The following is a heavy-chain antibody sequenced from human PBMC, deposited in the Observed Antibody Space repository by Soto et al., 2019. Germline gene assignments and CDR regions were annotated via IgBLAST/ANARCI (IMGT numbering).Heavy chain of an antibody. J-gene: IGHJ6*02. CDR2: MNPNSGNT. CDR1: GYTFTSYD. V-gene: IGHV1-8*01. D-gene: IGHD3-3*01. Sequence: ASVKVSCKASGYTFTSYDINWVRQATGQGLEWMGWMNPNSGNTGYAQKFQGRVTMTRNTSISTAYMELSSLRSEDTAVYYCARVPPSRVTIFGVVLSAYGMDVWGQGTKVTVSS. CDR3: ARVPPSRVTIFGVVLSAYGMDV.